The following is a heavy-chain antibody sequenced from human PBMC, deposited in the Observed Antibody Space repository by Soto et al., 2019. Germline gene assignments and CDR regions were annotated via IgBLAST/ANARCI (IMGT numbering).Heavy chain of an antibody. CDR2: IDYRGRT. J-gene: IGHJ5*01. CDR3: ARVSAAGTRWFDS. V-gene: IGHV4-31*03. Sequence: QVQLQESGPGLVQPSQTLSLTCTVSGASISSGGVYWSWIRQFPGKGLEWIGYIDYRGRTFYNPSLKSRATISRDTPKSQFSLNVNSVTAADTAVFYCARVSAAGTRWFDSWGQGTLVTVSS. CDR1: GASISSGGVY. D-gene: IGHD6-13*01.